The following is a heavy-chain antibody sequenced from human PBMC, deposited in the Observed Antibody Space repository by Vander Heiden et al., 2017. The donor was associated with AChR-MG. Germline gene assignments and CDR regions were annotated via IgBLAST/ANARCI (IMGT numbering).Heavy chain of an antibody. CDR3: TKSRDYIATPGFDF. CDR1: GFTFSDYA. D-gene: IGHD6-13*01. Sequence: EVQLLESGGGLVQPGGSLRLSCEASGFTFSDYAMSWVRQAPGKGLEWVSVISGSGGSTYYADSVKGRFTISRDNSKNTLYLQMNSLGAEDTAVYYCTKSRDYIATPGFDFWGQGTLVTVSS. J-gene: IGHJ4*02. CDR2: ISGSGGST. V-gene: IGHV3-23*01.